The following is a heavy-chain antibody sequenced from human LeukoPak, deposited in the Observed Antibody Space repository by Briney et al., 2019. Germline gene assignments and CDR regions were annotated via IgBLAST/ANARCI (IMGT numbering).Heavy chain of an antibody. D-gene: IGHD4-17*01. CDR2: IRSKAYGGTT. J-gene: IGHJ2*01. CDR3: TRSSTVTGNWYFDL. CDR1: GFTFGDYA. V-gene: IGHV3-49*04. Sequence: PGGSLRLSCTSSGFTFGDYAMNWVRQAPGKGLEWVGFIRSKAYGGTTEYAASVKGTFTISRDDSKNIAYLQMNSLKTEDTAVYYCTRSSTVTGNWYFDLWGRGTLVTVSS.